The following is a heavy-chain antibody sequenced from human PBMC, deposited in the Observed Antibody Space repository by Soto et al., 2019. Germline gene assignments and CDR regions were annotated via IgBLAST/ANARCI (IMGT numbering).Heavy chain of an antibody. Sequence: GGSLRLSCAASGFTFSSYSMNWVRQAPGKGLEWVSSISSSSSYIYYADSVKGRFTISRDNAKNSLYLQMNSLRAEDTAVYYCARETRGDGQLLYYYYGMDVWGQGTTVTVSS. CDR1: GFTFSSYS. D-gene: IGHD2-21*02. V-gene: IGHV3-21*01. CDR3: ARETRGDGQLLYYYYGMDV. J-gene: IGHJ6*02. CDR2: ISSSSSYI.